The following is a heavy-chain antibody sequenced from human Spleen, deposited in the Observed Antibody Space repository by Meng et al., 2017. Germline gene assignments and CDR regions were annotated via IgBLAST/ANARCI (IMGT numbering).Heavy chain of an antibody. V-gene: IGHV4-34*01. J-gene: IGHJ4*02. CDR1: GGSFSDYY. D-gene: IGHD4-11*01. CDR3: ARGPTTMAHDFDY. Sequence: QLQQWAGDLLNPSETLSLTCVVSGGSFSDYYWSWIRQPLVKGLEWIGEINHSGSTNYNPSLESRATISVDTSQNNLSLKLSSVTAADSAVYYCARGPTTMAHDFDYWGQGTLVTVSS. CDR2: INHSGST.